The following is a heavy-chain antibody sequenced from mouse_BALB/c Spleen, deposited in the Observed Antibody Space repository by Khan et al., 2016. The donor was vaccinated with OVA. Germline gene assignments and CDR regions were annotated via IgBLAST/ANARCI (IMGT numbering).Heavy chain of an antibody. CDR1: GYTFTDYY. V-gene: IGHV1-77*01. J-gene: IGHJ4*01. CDR2: IYPGSGKT. CDR3: ERSYDDIYAMDY. Sequence: QVQLQQSGAELARPGASVKLSCKASGYTFTDYYINWVKQRTGQGLEWIGEIYPGSGKTNYNEKFKGKATLTADKSSSTAYMQLSSLTFEDSEVYFCERSYDDIYAMDYWGQGTSVTVSS. D-gene: IGHD2-12*01.